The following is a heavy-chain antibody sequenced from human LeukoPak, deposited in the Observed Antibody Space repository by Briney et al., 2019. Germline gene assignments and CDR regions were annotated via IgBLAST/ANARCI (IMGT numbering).Heavy chain of an antibody. D-gene: IGHD6-19*01. CDR3: ARGLGHSSRPVGLDY. CDR1: GGSFSGYY. Sequence: SETLSLTCAVYGGSFSGYYWSWIRQPPGKGLEWIGEINHSGSTNYNPSLKSRVTISVDSSKNQFSLKRSSVTAADTAVYYCARGLGHSSRPVGLDYWRQGTLVTVSS. J-gene: IGHJ4*02. V-gene: IGHV4-34*01. CDR2: INHSGST.